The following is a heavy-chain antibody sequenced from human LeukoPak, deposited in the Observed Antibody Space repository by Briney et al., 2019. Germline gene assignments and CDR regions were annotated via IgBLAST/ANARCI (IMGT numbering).Heavy chain of an antibody. J-gene: IGHJ4*02. CDR1: GYTFTRYY. V-gene: IGHV1-2*02. Sequence: ASVKVSCKASGYTFTRYYMHWVRQAPGQGLEWMGWINPNSGGTNYAQKFQGRVTMTRDTSISTAYMELSRLRSDDTAVYYCARRSSSSSGPTFDYWGQGTLVTVSS. CDR2: INPNSGGT. CDR3: ARRSSSSSGPTFDY. D-gene: IGHD6-6*01.